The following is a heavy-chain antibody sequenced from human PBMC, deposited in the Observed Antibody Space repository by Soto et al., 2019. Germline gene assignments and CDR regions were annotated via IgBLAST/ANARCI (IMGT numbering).Heavy chain of an antibody. J-gene: IGHJ6*02. V-gene: IGHV4-31*03. CDR3: ARIVKTMTFYYGMDV. Sequence: QVQLQESGPGLVKPSQTLSLICTVSGGSISSGGYVWSWIRQRPGKGLEWIGYIYYTGSADFNPSLESRVTMSVDTSRNQSSLRLTSVTAADTAVYFCARIVKTMTFYYGMDVWGQGTTVTVSS. CDR1: GGSISSGGYV. D-gene: IGHD3-22*01. CDR2: IYYTGSA.